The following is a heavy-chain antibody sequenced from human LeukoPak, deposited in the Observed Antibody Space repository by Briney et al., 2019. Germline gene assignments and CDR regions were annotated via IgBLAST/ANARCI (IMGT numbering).Heavy chain of an antibody. CDR3: ARGGSGSAYYYTMDV. Sequence: GGSLILSCAASGLSFRSYAMSWVRQAPGKGLEWVSVVSGGGTVTFYADSVRGRFTISRDNSKNTLYLQMNSLRVEDTAIYYCARGGSGSAYYYTMDVWGQGTTVTVS. D-gene: IGHD3-16*01. CDR1: GLSFRSYA. J-gene: IGHJ6*02. V-gene: IGHV3-23*01. CDR2: VSGGGTVT.